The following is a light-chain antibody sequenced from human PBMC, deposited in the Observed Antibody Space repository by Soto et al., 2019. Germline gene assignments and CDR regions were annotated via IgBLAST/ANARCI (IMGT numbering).Light chain of an antibody. V-gene: IGKV4-1*01. CDR3: QQYYTTPLT. CDR1: QSVLYSSNNKNY. CDR2: WAS. J-gene: IGKJ4*01. Sequence: DIVMTQSPDSLAVSLGERATINCKSSQSVLYSSNNKNYLVWYQQKPGQPPKLLIYWASTRESGVPDRFSGSGSGTDFTLTISSLQAEDVAVYYCQQYYTTPLTFGGGIKVEIK.